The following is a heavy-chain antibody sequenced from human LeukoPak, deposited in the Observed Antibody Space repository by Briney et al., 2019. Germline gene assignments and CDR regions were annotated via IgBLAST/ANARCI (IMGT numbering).Heavy chain of an antibody. CDR1: GGSISSGPYF. CDR3: ARGMVNAYDF. J-gene: IGHJ3*01. CDR2: IYTSGST. D-gene: IGHD2-21*01. V-gene: IGHV4-61*01. Sequence: SQTLSLTCSVSGGSISSGPYFWSWIRQSPGKGLESIGYIYTSGSTNYNPSLKSRVTMSVDTSKNQFSLKLSSVTAADTAVYYCARGMVNAYDFWGQGTMVTVSS.